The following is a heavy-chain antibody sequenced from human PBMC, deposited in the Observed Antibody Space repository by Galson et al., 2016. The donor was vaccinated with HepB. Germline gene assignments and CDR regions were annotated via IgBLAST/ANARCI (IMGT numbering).Heavy chain of an antibody. D-gene: IGHD3-10*01. J-gene: IGHJ5*02. V-gene: IGHV2-5*02. Sequence: PALVKPPQTLTLTCTLSGFSLNTSGVGVGWIRQPPGQALEWLALIYWDDDKRYSPSLKSRLTITKDTSKNEVVLTMTNMDPVDTATYFCAHRKPDYYVSDWFDPWGQGTLVTVSS. CDR3: AHRKPDYYVSDWFDP. CDR2: IYWDDDK. CDR1: GFSLNTSGVG.